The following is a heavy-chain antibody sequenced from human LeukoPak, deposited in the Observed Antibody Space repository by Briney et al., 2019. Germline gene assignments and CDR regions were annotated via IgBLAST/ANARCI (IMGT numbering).Heavy chain of an antibody. J-gene: IGHJ4*02. Sequence: SENLSLTCTVSGDSINSYYWSWIRPPPGNGLEWIGYTYYGRSPNYNPTLKSGVTTSVGTSKNQFLLKLTSVTAADTAVYYCARAGSSWSFDYWGQGTMVTVSS. CDR1: GDSINSYY. CDR2: TYYGRSP. CDR3: ARAGSSWSFDY. D-gene: IGHD6-13*01. V-gene: IGHV4-59*01.